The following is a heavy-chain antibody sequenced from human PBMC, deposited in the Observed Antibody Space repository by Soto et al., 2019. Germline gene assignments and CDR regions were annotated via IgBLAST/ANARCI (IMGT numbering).Heavy chain of an antibody. CDR3: ANRLSITGTTDSTEVVRC. CDR1: GGTFSSYA. CDR2: IIPILGIA. V-gene: IGHV1-69*04. D-gene: IGHD1-20*01. J-gene: IGHJ4*02. Sequence: SVKVSCKASGGTFSSYAISWVRQAPGQGLEWMGRIIPILGIANYAQKFQGRVTITADKSTSTAYMELSSLRSEDTAVYYCANRLSITGTTDSTEVVRCWGQGTLVTVSS.